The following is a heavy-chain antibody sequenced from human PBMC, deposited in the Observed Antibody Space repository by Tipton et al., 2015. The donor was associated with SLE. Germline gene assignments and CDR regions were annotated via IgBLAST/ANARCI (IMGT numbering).Heavy chain of an antibody. CDR2: FYYSGAT. D-gene: IGHD2-2*01. J-gene: IGHJ5*02. V-gene: IGHV4-28*03. CDR1: GHSISNDNW. Sequence: TLSLTCAVSGHSISNDNWWGWIRQPPGKGLEWIGYFYYSGATYYNPSLQSRVTMSADTSKNQFSLKVNSLTAADTAVYYCARDRAICTRTTCYGDNWFDPWGQGTLVTVSS. CDR3: ARDRAICTRTTCYGDNWFDP.